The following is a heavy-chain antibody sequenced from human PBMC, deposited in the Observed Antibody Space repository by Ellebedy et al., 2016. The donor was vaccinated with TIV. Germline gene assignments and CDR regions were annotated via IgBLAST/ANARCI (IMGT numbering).Heavy chain of an antibody. CDR1: GGTFSSYA. V-gene: IGHV1-69*04. Sequence: AASVKVSCKASGGTFSSYAISWVRQAPGQGLEWMGRIIPILGIANYAQKFQGRVTITADKSTSTAYMELSSLRSEDTAVYYCARGVYYGRSDYWGQGTQVTVSS. D-gene: IGHD4-17*01. CDR3: ARGVYYGRSDY. J-gene: IGHJ4*02. CDR2: IIPILGIA.